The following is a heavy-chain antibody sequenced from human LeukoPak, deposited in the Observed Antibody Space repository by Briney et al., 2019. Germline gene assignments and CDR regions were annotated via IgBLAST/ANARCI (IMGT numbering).Heavy chain of an antibody. Sequence: QPGGSLRLSCAASGFTFSSYSMSWVRQAPGKGLKWVSYISSSSGTIYYSDSVKGRFTISRDNAKNSLYLRMNSLRDEDTAVYYCARPLYCSSTTCLFDYWGQGTLVTVSS. J-gene: IGHJ4*02. CDR2: ISSSSGTI. D-gene: IGHD2-2*01. CDR3: ARPLYCSSTTCLFDY. V-gene: IGHV3-48*02. CDR1: GFTFSSYS.